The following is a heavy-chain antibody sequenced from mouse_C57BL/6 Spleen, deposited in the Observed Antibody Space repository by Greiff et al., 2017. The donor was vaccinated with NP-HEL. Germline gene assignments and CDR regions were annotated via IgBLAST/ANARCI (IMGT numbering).Heavy chain of an antibody. CDR3: ARSGDYDVAMDY. Sequence: VQLQQSGAELVKPGASVKMSCKASGYTFTSYWITWVKQRPGQGLEWIGDIYPGSGSTNYNEKFKSKATLTVDTSSSTAYMQLSSLTSEDSAVYYCARSGDYDVAMDYWGQGTSVTVSS. D-gene: IGHD2-4*01. CDR1: GYTFTSYW. V-gene: IGHV1-55*01. CDR2: IYPGSGST. J-gene: IGHJ4*01.